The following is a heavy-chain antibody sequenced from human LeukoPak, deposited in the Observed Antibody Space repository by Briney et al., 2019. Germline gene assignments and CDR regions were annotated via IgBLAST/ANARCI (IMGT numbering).Heavy chain of an antibody. CDR3: ARGIYGKYHFDH. CDR1: GFFVSNNY. D-gene: IGHD4-17*01. J-gene: IGHJ4*02. Sequence: PGGSLRLSCAASGFFVSNNYMSWVRQAPGKGLEWVSVIYIGGTTYYADSVKGRFTISRDNSKSTVSLQMNSLRVEDTAVYYCARGIYGKYHFDHWGQGTLVTVSS. CDR2: IYIGGTT. V-gene: IGHV3-53*01.